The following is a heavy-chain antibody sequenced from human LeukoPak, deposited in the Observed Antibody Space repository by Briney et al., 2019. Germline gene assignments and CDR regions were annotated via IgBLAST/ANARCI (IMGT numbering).Heavy chain of an antibody. J-gene: IGHJ3*02. CDR2: IYDSGST. CDR1: GGSISGYY. Sequence: SETLSLTCTVSGGSISGYYWSWIRQPPGKGLEWIGYIYDSGSTRYNPSLKNRVTISLDTSKNQFSLKLNSVTAADTAVYYCAKGGRWGVFDIWGQGTKVTLSS. V-gene: IGHV4-59*01. D-gene: IGHD2-8*01. CDR3: AKGGRWGVFDI.